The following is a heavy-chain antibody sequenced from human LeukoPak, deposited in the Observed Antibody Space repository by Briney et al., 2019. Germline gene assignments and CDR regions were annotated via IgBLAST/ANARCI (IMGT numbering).Heavy chain of an antibody. CDR3: ARGHSSSWYEH. J-gene: IGHJ1*01. Sequence: ASVKVSCKASGYTFTSYYMHWVRQAPGQGLEWMGWMNPNSGNTGCAQKFQGRVTMTRNTSISTAYMELSSLRSEDTAVYYCARGHSSSWYEHWGQGTLVTVSS. CDR2: MNPNSGNT. D-gene: IGHD6-13*01. V-gene: IGHV1-8*02. CDR1: GYTFTSYY.